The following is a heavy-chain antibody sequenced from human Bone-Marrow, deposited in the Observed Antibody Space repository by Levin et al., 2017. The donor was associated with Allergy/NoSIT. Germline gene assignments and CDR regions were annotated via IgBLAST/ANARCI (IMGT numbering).Heavy chain of an antibody. CDR3: ARLYCDGDWHPGYFDA. CDR2: IYFTGST. Sequence: SETLSLTCTVSGDSISSSSTSYWGWIRQAPGKGLDWIGNIYFTGSTDYSPSIRSQFTISIDTSKNQFSLRLTAVTAADTAIYYCARLYCDGDWHPGYFDAWGQGTPVIVSS. J-gene: IGHJ4*02. D-gene: IGHD2-21*02. V-gene: IGHV4-39*01. CDR1: GDSISSSSTSY.